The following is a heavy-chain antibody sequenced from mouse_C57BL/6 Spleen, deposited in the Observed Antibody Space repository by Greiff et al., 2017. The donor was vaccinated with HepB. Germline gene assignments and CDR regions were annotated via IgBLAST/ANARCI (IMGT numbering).Heavy chain of an antibody. Sequence: QVQLQQSGAELVKPGASVKISCKASGYAFSSYWMNWVKQRPGKGLEWIGQIYPGDGDTNYNGKFKGKATLTADKSSSTAYMQLSSLTSEDSAVYFCARTKRGYDYDWFAYWGQGTLVTVSA. CDR2: IYPGDGDT. D-gene: IGHD2-4*01. V-gene: IGHV1-80*01. CDR3: ARTKRGYDYDWFAY. CDR1: GYAFSSYW. J-gene: IGHJ3*01.